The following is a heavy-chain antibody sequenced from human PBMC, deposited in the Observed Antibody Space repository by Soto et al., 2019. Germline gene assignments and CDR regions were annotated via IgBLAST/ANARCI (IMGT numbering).Heavy chain of an antibody. D-gene: IGHD3-22*01. CDR1: GGSISSGGYY. V-gene: IGHV4-31*03. CDR2: IYYSANT. Sequence: QVQLQESGPGLVKPSQTLSLTCTVSGGSISSGGYYWSWIRQPPGMGLEWIGYIYYSANTYYNPSLKSRVTISVDTSKNQFSLKLSSVTAADTAVYYCVRCYYDSTGYNFDYWGQGTLVTVSS. CDR3: VRCYYDSTGYNFDY. J-gene: IGHJ4*02.